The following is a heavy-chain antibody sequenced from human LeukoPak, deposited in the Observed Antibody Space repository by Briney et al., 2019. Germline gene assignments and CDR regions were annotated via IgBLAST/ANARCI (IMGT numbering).Heavy chain of an antibody. V-gene: IGHV1-8*01. Sequence: ASVKVSCKAPGYTFTSYDINWVRQATGQGLEWMGWMNPNSGNTGYAQKFQGRVTMTRNTSISTAYMELSSLRSEDTAVYYCARGRYDSSGYSHYFDYWGQGTLVTVSS. J-gene: IGHJ4*02. CDR2: MNPNSGNT. CDR3: ARGRYDSSGYSHYFDY. D-gene: IGHD3-22*01. CDR1: GYTFTSYD.